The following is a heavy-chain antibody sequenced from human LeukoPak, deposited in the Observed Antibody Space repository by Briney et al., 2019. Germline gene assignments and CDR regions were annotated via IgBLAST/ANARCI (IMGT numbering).Heavy chain of an antibody. V-gene: IGHV3-48*04. Sequence: GGSLRLSCAASGFTFSSYAMSWVRQAPGKGLEWVSYISSSGSTIYYADSVKGRFTISRDNAKNSLYLQMNSLRAEDTAVYYCVRDNPRCCGVVPANIDDYWGQGTLVTVSS. J-gene: IGHJ4*02. CDR1: GFTFSSYA. CDR3: VRDNPRCCGVVPANIDDY. D-gene: IGHD2-2*01. CDR2: ISSSGSTI.